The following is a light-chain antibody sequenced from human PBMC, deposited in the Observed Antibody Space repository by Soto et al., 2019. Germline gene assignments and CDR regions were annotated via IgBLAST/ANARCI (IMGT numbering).Light chain of an antibody. J-gene: IGLJ1*01. CDR2: DVA. V-gene: IGLV2-14*01. CDR3: TSYTTSSTDV. CDR1: SSDVGGYNY. Sequence: QSALTQPASVSGSPGQSIAISCTGTSSDVGGYNYVSWYQQHPGKAPKLMLYDVAIRPSGVSDRFSGSKSGNTASLTISGLQAEDEADYYCTSYTTSSTDVFGTGTKLTVL.